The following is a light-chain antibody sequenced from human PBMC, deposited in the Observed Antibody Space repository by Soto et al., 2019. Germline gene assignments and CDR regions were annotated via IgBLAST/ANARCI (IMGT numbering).Light chain of an antibody. V-gene: IGKV3-15*01. CDR1: QSVNNN. Sequence: EIVMTQSPATLSVSPGEKATLSCRASQSVNNNLACYQQKPGQAPRLLIYFASTRATGIPARFSGSGSGTEFSLTISSLQSEDFAVYYCQQFSAWPLTFGGGTKVETK. CDR2: FAS. J-gene: IGKJ4*01. CDR3: QQFSAWPLT.